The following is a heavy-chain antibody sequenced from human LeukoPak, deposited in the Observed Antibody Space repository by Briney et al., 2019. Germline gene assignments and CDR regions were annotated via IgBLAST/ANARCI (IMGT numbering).Heavy chain of an antibody. CDR2: INPNSGGT. J-gene: IGHJ4*02. Sequence: ASVKVSCKASGGTFSSYAISWVRQAPGQGLEWMGWINPNSGGTNYAQKFQGRVTMTRDTSISTAYMELSRLRSDDTAVYYCARDGREYYYDSSGYSPDYWGQGTLVTVSS. D-gene: IGHD3-22*01. CDR1: GGTFSSYA. V-gene: IGHV1-2*02. CDR3: ARDGREYYYDSSGYSPDY.